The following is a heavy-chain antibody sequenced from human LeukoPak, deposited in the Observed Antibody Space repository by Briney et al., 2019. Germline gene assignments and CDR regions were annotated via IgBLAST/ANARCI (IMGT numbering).Heavy chain of an antibody. J-gene: IGHJ5*02. CDR2: INHSGST. V-gene: IGHV4-34*01. Sequence: SETLSLTCAVYGGSFSGYYWSWIRQPPGKGLEWIGEINHSGSTNYNPSLKSRVTISVDTSKNQFSLKLSSVTAADTAVYYCARYDFWSGYYTTWGQGTLVTVSS. CDR1: GGSFSGYY. D-gene: IGHD3-3*01. CDR3: ARYDFWSGYYTT.